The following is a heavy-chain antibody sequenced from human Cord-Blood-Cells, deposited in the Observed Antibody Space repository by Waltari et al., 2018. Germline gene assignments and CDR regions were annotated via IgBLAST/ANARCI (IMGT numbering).Heavy chain of an antibody. CDR2: INHSGST. Sequence: QVQLQQWGAGLLKPSETLSLTCAVYGGSFSGYYWSWIRQPQGKGLEWIGEINHSGSTNYNPSLKSRVTISVDTSKNQFSLKLSSVTAADTAVYYCARIRAIFGVVIIDYWGQGTLVTVSS. V-gene: IGHV4-34*01. CDR1: GGSFSGYY. J-gene: IGHJ4*02. CDR3: ARIRAIFGVVIIDY. D-gene: IGHD3-3*01.